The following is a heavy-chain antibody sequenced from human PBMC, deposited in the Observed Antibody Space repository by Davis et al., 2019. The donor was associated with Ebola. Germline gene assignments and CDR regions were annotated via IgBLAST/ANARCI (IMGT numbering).Heavy chain of an antibody. J-gene: IGHJ6*02. Sequence: GESLKISCKGSGYSFTSYCIGWVRQMPGKGLEWMGIIYPGDSDTRYSPSFQGQVTISADKSISTAYLQWSSLKASDTAMYYCARLSGSSSSRDYYYYGMDVWGQGTTVTVSS. CDR1: GYSFTSYC. V-gene: IGHV5-51*01. D-gene: IGHD6-6*01. CDR3: ARLSGSSSSRDYYYYGMDV. CDR2: IYPGDSDT.